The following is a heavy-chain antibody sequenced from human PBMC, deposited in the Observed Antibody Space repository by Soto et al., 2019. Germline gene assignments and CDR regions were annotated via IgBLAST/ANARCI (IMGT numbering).Heavy chain of an antibody. CDR1: GFTFSSYE. CDR2: ISSSGSTI. J-gene: IGHJ3*02. V-gene: IGHV3-48*03. D-gene: IGHD3-9*01. CDR3: ARSLRYFDWPEAFDI. Sequence: PGGSLRLSCAASGFTFSSYEVNWVRQAPGKGLEWVSYISSSGSTIYYADSVKGRFTISRDNAKNSLYLQMNSLRAEDTAVYYCARSLRYFDWPEAFDIWGQGTMVTVSS.